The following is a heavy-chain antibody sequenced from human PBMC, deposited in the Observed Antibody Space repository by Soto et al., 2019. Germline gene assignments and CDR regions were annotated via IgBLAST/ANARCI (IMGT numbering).Heavy chain of an antibody. D-gene: IGHD3-22*01. CDR2: IYYSGST. V-gene: IGHV4-30-4*01. J-gene: IGHJ4*02. Sequence: LSLTCTVSGGSISSGDYYWSWIRQPPGKGLEWIGYIYYSGSTYYNPSLKSRVTISVDTSKNQFSLKLSSVTAADTAVYYCARVLESYDSSGYYHYFDYWGQGTLVTVSS. CDR3: ARVLESYDSSGYYHYFDY. CDR1: GGSISSGDYY.